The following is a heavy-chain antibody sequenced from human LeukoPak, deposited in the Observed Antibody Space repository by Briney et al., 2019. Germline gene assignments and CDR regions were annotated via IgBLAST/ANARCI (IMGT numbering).Heavy chain of an antibody. J-gene: IGHJ4*02. CDR2: FDPEDGET. Sequence: ASVKVSCKVSGYTLTELSMHWVRQAPGKGLEWMGGFDPEDGETIYAQKFQGRVTMTEDTSTDTAYMELSSLRSEDTAVYYCATDSVSDTAMVGSFDYWGQGTLVTVSS. V-gene: IGHV1-24*01. D-gene: IGHD5-18*01. CDR1: GYTLTELS. CDR3: ATDSVSDTAMVGSFDY.